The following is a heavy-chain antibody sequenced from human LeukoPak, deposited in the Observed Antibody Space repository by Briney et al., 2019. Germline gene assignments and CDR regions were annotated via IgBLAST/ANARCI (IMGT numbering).Heavy chain of an antibody. V-gene: IGHV3-23*01. CDR1: GLTFSSHA. CDR2: ITGSGGST. CDR3: ASRPASETYFGVFDY. D-gene: IGHD2-8*01. J-gene: IGHJ4*02. Sequence: GGSLRLSCVASGLTFSSHAMTWVRQSPGKGLEWVSGITGSGGSTYHAESVKGRFTISRDNSKNILYLQMNNLRAEDTAVYYCASRPASETYFGVFDYWGQGTLVTVSS.